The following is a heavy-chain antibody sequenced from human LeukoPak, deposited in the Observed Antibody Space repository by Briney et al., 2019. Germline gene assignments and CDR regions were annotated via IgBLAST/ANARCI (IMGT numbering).Heavy chain of an antibody. CDR1: GGSISSYY. J-gene: IGHJ4*02. D-gene: IGHD2-2*02. Sequence: SETLSLTCTVSGGSISSYYWGWIRQPPGKGLEWIGYIYSSGNTNYNPSLNSRVTISLDTSKNQFSLMLRSLTAADTAVYYCARRYTASPGERFDYWGQGTLVTVSS. CDR2: IYSSGNT. CDR3: ARRYTASPGERFDY. V-gene: IGHV4-59*08.